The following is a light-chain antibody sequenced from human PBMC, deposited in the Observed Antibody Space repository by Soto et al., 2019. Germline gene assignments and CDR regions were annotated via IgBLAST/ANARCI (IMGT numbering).Light chain of an antibody. CDR1: RDIGHS. J-gene: IGKJ4*01. CDR2: DAS. Sequence: QMTQSPPSLSASVGDRVTVTCRASRDIGHSLAWYQHRPGISPRLLVYDASTLQSDVPARFSGSGSGTQFTLAINSLRPEDVATYYCQNYDNAPLTFGGGTKVDIK. CDR3: QNYDNAPLT. V-gene: IGKV1-27*01.